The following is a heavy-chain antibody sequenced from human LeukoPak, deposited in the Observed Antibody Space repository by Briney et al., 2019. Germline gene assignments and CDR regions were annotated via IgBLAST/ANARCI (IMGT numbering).Heavy chain of an antibody. D-gene: IGHD5-24*01. CDR3: ARGIWEMATIPYWYFDI. Sequence: PSETLSLTCTVSGASISNYYWSWIRQPAGKGLEWIGRTSTSGGTNYNPSLKSRVTMSVDTSKNQFSLKLSSVTAADTALYYCARGIWEMATIPYWYFDIWGRGTLVTVSS. V-gene: IGHV4-4*07. CDR1: GASISNYY. CDR2: TSTSGGT. J-gene: IGHJ2*01.